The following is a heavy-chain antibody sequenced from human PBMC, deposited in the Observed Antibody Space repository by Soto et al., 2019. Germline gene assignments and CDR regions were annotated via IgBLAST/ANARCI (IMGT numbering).Heavy chain of an antibody. V-gene: IGHV3-30*18. CDR1: GFTFSSYG. Sequence: PGGSLRLSCAASGFTFSSYGMHCVRQAPGKGLEWVAVISYDGSNKYYADSVKGRFTISRDNSKNTLYLQMNSLRAEDTAVYYCAKGDEYYSNYVPYGMDVWGQGTTVTVSS. J-gene: IGHJ6*02. CDR3: AKGDEYYSNYVPYGMDV. CDR2: ISYDGSNK. D-gene: IGHD4-4*01.